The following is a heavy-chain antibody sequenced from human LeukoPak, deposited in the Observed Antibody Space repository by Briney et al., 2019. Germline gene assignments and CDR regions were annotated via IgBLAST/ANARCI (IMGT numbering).Heavy chain of an antibody. D-gene: IGHD3-10*01. V-gene: IGHV3-48*03. CDR2: ISSSGSTI. CDR1: GFTFSSYE. Sequence: GGSLRVSCAASGFTFSSYEMNWVRQAPGKGLEWVSCISSSGSTIYYADSVKGRFTISRDNAKNSLYLQMNSLRAEDTAVYYCARDVGGSGSYVYFQHWGQGTLVTVSS. J-gene: IGHJ1*01. CDR3: ARDVGGSGSYVYFQH.